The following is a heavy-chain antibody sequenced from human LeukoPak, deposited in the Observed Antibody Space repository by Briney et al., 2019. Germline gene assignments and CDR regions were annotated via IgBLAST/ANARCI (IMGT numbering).Heavy chain of an antibody. Sequence: SETLSLTCTVSGGSISSSSYYWSWIRQPPGKGLEWIGEINHSGSTNYNPSLKSRVTISVDTSKNQFSLKLSSVTAADTAVYYCARSSSSGRGAFDIWGQGTMVTVSS. CDR1: GGSISSSSYY. D-gene: IGHD2-2*01. V-gene: IGHV4-39*01. CDR3: ARSSSSGRGAFDI. J-gene: IGHJ3*02. CDR2: INHSGST.